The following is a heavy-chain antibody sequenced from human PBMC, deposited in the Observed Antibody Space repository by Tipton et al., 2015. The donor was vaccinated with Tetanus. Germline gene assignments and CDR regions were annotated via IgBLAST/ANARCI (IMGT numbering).Heavy chain of an antibody. CDR3: ARAARDYYDSSGYYSD. J-gene: IGHJ4*02. D-gene: IGHD3-22*01. Sequence: TLSLTCTVSGGSISSYYWSWIRQPPGKGLEWIGYIYYSGSTNYNPSLKSRVTISVGTSKNQFSLKLSSVTAADTAVYYCARAARDYYDSSGYYSDWGQGTLVTVSS. CDR2: IYYSGST. V-gene: IGHV4-59*01. CDR1: GGSISSYY.